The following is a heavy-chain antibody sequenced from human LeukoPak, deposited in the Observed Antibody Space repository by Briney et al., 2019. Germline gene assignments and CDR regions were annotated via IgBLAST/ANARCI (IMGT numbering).Heavy chain of an antibody. J-gene: IGHJ4*02. V-gene: IGHV3-53*01. CDR1: GFTVSSNY. CDR3: ARDLGSGSGDY. CDR2: IYSGGST. Sequence: GGSLRLSCAASGFTVSSNYMSWVRQAPGKGLEWVSVIYSGGSTYYADSVKGRFTISRDNSKNTLYLQMNSLGAEDTAVYYCARDLGSGSGDYWGQGTLVTVSS. D-gene: IGHD3-10*01.